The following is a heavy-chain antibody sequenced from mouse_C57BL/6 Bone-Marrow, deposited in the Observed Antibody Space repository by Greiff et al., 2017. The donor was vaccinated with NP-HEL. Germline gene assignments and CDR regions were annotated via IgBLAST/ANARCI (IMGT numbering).Heavy chain of an antibody. D-gene: IGHD2-1*01. J-gene: IGHJ3*01. CDR3: AKGIYYGNYEGFAY. CDR2: ISYDGSN. Sequence: EVKLMESGPGLVKPSQSLSLTCSVTGYSITSGYYWNWIRQFPGNKLEWMGYISYDGSNNYNPSLKNRISITRDTSKNQFFLKLNSVTTEDTATYYCAKGIYYGNYEGFAYWGQGTLVTVSA. V-gene: IGHV3-6*01. CDR1: GYSITSGYY.